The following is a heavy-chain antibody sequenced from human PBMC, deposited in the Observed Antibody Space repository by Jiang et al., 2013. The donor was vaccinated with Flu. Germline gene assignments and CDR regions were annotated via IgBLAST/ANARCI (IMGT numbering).Heavy chain of an antibody. J-gene: IGHJ4*02. V-gene: IGHV1-2*06. CDR3: ARPLDNSGLF. Sequence: KKPWGLSEGLLSGFVDTGSPATLSTGYDTAPGQGLEWMGRLNPNSGDTKYAQKFQGRVTLTSDTSINTAYMELTRLTSDDTAVYFCARPLDNSGLFWGQGTLVTVSS. CDR1: DTGSPAT. D-gene: IGHD3-22*01. CDR2: LNPNSGDT.